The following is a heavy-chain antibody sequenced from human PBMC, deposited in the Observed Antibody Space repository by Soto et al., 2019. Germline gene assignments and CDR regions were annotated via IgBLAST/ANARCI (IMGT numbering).Heavy chain of an antibody. D-gene: IGHD1-26*01. CDR2: IIPIFGTA. Sequence: SVKVSCKASGGTFSSYAISWVRQAPGQGLEWMGGIIPIFGTANYAQKFQGRVTVSADKSTSTAYMELSSLRSEDTAVYYYARARATLPCYYGMDVWGQGTRVTVSS. V-gene: IGHV1-69*06. CDR1: GGTFSSYA. J-gene: IGHJ6*02. CDR3: ARARATLPCYYGMDV.